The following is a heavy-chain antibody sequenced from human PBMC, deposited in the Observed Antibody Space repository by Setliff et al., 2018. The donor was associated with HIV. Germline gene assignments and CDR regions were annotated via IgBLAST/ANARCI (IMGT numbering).Heavy chain of an antibody. CDR2: IHHSGTT. V-gene: IGHV4-38-2*01. CDR3: ARVPHRVVGTTTLLYHFDY. D-gene: IGHD1-26*01. Sequence: TLSLTCAVSGYSISSGYYWAWIRQSPGKELDWIGSIHHSGTTYYNPSLKSRVTISVDTTTNQVSLQVNSVTAVDTAVYYCARVPHRVVGTTTLLYHFDYWGLGTLVTVSS. CDR1: GYSISSGYY. J-gene: IGHJ4*02.